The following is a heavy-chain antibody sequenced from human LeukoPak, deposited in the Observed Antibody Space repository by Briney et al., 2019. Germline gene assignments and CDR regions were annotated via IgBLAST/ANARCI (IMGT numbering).Heavy chain of an antibody. J-gene: IGHJ4*02. CDR3: ALSGYGASDY. V-gene: IGHV3-33*01. Sequence: GGSLRLSCAASGFTFRTYGMHWVRQAPGKGLEWVAIIYYDGSNKYYTDSVKGRFTISRDDSKNTLYLQMNSLRADDTAVYYCALSGYGASDYWGQGTLVTVSS. D-gene: IGHD5-12*01. CDR1: GFTFRTYG. CDR2: IYYDGSNK.